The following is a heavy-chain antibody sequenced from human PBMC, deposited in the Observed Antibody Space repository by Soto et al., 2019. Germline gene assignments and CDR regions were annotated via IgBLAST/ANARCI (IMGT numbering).Heavy chain of an antibody. V-gene: IGHV3-48*02. D-gene: IGHD6-19*01. CDR1: GFTFSSYS. Sequence: PGGSLRLSCAASGFTFSSYSMNWVRQAPGKGLEWVSYISSSSSTIYYADSVKGRFTISRDNAKNSLYLQMNSLRDEDTAVYYCARDSPAELLGIAVAGTGYYYVMDVWGQGTTVTVSS. CDR3: ARDSPAELLGIAVAGTGYYYVMDV. J-gene: IGHJ6*02. CDR2: ISSSSSTI.